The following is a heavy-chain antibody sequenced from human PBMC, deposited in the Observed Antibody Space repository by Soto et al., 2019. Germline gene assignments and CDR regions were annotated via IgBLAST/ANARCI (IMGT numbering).Heavy chain of an antibody. D-gene: IGHD6-19*01. CDR1: DGSISSYY. CDR3: ARRGYARSRGWYENWFDS. Sequence: SETLSLTCTVPDGSISSYYWSWIRQPPGKGLEWIGYIYYSGSTNYNPSLKSRVTISVDTSKNQFSLKLSSVTAADTAVYYCARRGYARSRGWYENWFDSRCQGTLVTVSS. V-gene: IGHV4-59*08. CDR2: IYYSGST. J-gene: IGHJ5*01.